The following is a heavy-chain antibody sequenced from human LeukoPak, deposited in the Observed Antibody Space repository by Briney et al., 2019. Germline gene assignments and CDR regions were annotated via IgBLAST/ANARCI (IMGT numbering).Heavy chain of an antibody. Sequence: SETLSLTCAVYGGSFSNYYWSWIRQPPGKGLEWIGETNDSGRTNYNPSLMSRVTVSVDTSKNQFSLRLTSVTATDTAVYYCARRWNYGRNYYIDVWGNGATVSVSS. CDR2: TNDSGRT. D-gene: IGHD1-7*01. CDR1: GGSFSNYY. J-gene: IGHJ6*03. V-gene: IGHV4-34*01. CDR3: ARRWNYGRNYYIDV.